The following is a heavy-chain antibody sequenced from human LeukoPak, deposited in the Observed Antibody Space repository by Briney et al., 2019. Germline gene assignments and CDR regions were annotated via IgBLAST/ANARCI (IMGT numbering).Heavy chain of an antibody. V-gene: IGHV4-59*01. CDR2: VYYSGST. D-gene: IGHD1-26*01. CDR3: ARGDSGSFSQFDC. CDR1: GSSISSYY. Sequence: SETLSLTCTVSGSSISSYYWSWIRQPPGKGLEWIGYVYYSGSTNYNPSLKSRVTISVDTSKNQFSLKLTSVTAADTAVYYCARGDSGSFSQFDCWGQGTLVTVSS. J-gene: IGHJ4*02.